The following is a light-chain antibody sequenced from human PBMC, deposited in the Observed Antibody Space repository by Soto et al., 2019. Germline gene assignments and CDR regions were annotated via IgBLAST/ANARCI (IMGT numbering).Light chain of an antibody. CDR1: QTIDNN. Sequence: DIQMTQSPSSLSASVGDRVTITCRASQTIDNNLNWYQQKPGKAPRLLIYVAFSLQSGVPSRFSGSGSGTDFTLTISSLQPDDFATYFCQQSFSIPYTFGLGTILEIK. CDR2: VAF. J-gene: IGKJ2*01. V-gene: IGKV1-39*01. CDR3: QQSFSIPYT.